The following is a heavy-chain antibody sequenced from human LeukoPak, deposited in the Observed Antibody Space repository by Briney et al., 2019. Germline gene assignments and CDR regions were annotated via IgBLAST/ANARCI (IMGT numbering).Heavy chain of an antibody. D-gene: IGHD5-24*01. CDR1: GGSISSSSYY. V-gene: IGHV4-39*01. CDR2: IYYSGST. J-gene: IGHJ4*02. Sequence: SETLSLTCTVSGGSISSSSYYWGWIRQPPGKGLEWIGSIYYSGSTYYNPSLKSRVTISVDTSKNQFSLKLSSVTAADTAVYYCARHRWYIDYWGQGTLVTVSS. CDR3: ARHRWYIDY.